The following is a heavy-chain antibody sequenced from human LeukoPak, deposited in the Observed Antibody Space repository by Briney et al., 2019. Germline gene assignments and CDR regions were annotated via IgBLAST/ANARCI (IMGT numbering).Heavy chain of an antibody. J-gene: IGHJ6*02. CDR3: ARGFRLWFGELYHYYYGMDV. CDR2: ISGSGGST. V-gene: IGHV3-23*01. Sequence: ETGGSLRLSCAASGFTFSSYAMSWVRQAPGKGLEWVSAISGSGGSTYYADSVKGRFTISRDNSKNTLYLQMNSLRAEDTAVYYCARGFRLWFGELYHYYYGMDVWGQGTTVTVSS. D-gene: IGHD3-10*01. CDR1: GFTFSSYA.